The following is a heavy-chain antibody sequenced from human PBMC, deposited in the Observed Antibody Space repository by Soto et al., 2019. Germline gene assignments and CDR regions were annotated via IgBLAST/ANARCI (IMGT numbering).Heavy chain of an antibody. D-gene: IGHD1-26*01. CDR1: GGSISSRGYY. V-gene: IGHV4-31*03. J-gene: IGHJ6*02. CDR2: IYYSGNT. CDR3: ARGIVGATREGDHFYHGMDV. Sequence: SETLSLTCTVSGGSISSRGYYWNWIRQLPGKGLEWIGYIYYSGNTYHSPSLKSRGAISVDTSKNQFSLKLNSVTAADTAVYYCARGIVGATREGDHFYHGMDVWGQGTTVTVSS.